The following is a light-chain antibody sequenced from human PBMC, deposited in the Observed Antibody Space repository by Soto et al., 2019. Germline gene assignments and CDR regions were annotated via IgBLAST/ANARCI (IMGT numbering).Light chain of an antibody. CDR1: SSDVGSYNR. Sequence: QSALTQPPSVSGSPGQSVTISCTGTSSDVGSYNRVSWYQQPPGTAPKLMIYEVSNRPSGVPDRSSGSKSGNTASLTISGVQAEDEPDYYCNSYTSSSTYVFGPGTKVTVL. CDR2: EVS. J-gene: IGLJ1*01. CDR3: NSYTSSSTYV. V-gene: IGLV2-18*02.